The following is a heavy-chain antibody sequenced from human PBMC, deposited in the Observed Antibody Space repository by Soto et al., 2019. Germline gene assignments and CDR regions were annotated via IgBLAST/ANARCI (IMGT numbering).Heavy chain of an antibody. CDR3: AHRISTPYYCYGMDV. Sequence: QITLKESGPTLVKPTQTLTLTCTFSGFSLSTSGVGVGWIRQPPGKALEWLALIYLDDDKRYSPSLKSSLSITKDTSKNQVVLTMTNMDPVDTATYYCAHRISTPYYCYGMDVWGQGTTVTVSS. CDR2: IYLDDDK. J-gene: IGHJ6*02. V-gene: IGHV2-5*02. CDR1: GFSLSTSGVG.